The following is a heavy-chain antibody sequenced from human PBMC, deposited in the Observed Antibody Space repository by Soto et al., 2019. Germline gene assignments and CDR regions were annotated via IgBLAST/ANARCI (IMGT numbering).Heavy chain of an antibody. D-gene: IGHD6-13*01. Sequence: EVQLVESGGGLVQPGRSLRLSCAASGFTFDDYAMHWVRQAPGKGLEWVSGISWNSGSIGYADPVKGRFTISRDNAKNSLYLQMNSLRAEDTALYYCAKDIGLLAAAGSTFDYWGQGTLVTVSS. J-gene: IGHJ4*02. CDR3: AKDIGLLAAAGSTFDY. V-gene: IGHV3-9*01. CDR1: GFTFDDYA. CDR2: ISWNSGSI.